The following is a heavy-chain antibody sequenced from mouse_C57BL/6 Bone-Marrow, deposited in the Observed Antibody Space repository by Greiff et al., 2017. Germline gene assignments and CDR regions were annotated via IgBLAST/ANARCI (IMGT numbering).Heavy chain of an antibody. CDR1: GFNIKADY. Sequence: VQLQQSGAELVRPGASVKLSCTASGFNIKADYMHWVKQRPEQGLEWIGWIDPENGDTEYASKFQGKATITADTSSNTAYLQLSSLTSEDTAVYYCTSLLCLSDWGQGTLVTVSA. J-gene: IGHJ3*01. V-gene: IGHV14-4*01. D-gene: IGHD2-2*01. CDR2: IDPENGDT. CDR3: TSLLCLSD.